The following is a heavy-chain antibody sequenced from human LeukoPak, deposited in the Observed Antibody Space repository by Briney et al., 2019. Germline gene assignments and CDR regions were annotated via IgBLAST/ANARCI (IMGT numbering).Heavy chain of an antibody. CDR2: IYTSGGT. D-gene: IGHD1-26*01. CDR1: GGSISSYY. Sequence: PSETLSLTCTVSGGSISSYYWSWIRQPPGKGLEWIGYIYTSGGTNYNPSPKSRVTISVDTSKNQFSLKLSSVTAADTAVYYCARLFLRSGGSSDAFDIWGQGTMVTVSS. V-gene: IGHV4-4*09. CDR3: ARLFLRSGGSSDAFDI. J-gene: IGHJ3*02.